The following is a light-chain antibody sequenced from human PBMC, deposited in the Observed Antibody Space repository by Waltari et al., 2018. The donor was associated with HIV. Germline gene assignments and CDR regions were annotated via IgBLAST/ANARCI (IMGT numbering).Light chain of an antibody. CDR1: SSSIRAEYD. J-gene: IGLJ3*02. Sequence: QSAVTQPPSVSGAPGQRVTFSCSGTSSSIRAEYDFHRYHRFAGTPPKLLLYGNSVRPSGVPDRFSGSKSGTSPSLAITGLQAEDEADYYCHSYDSRLSAWVFGGGTKLTVL. V-gene: IGLV1-40*01. CDR2: GNS. CDR3: HSYDSRLSAWV.